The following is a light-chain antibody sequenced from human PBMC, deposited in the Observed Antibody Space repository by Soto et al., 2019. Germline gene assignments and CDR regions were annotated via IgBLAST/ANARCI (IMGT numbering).Light chain of an antibody. CDR1: SSDVGGYNA. Sequence: QSALTQPASVSGSPGQSITISCTGTSSDVGGYNAVSWYQQHPGRAPKLMIYDVSNRPSGISNRFSGSKSGSTASLTISGLQAEDDADYYCSSYTRSGVYVFGAGTKVTVI. CDR3: SSYTRSGVYV. J-gene: IGLJ1*01. V-gene: IGLV2-14*01. CDR2: DVS.